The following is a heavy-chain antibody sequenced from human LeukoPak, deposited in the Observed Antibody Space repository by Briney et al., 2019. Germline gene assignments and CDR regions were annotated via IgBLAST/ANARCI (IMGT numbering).Heavy chain of an antibody. V-gene: IGHV3-7*03. Sequence: TGGSLRLSCAASGFTFSKHWMSWVRQAPGKGLEWVANIKQDGSEKYYVDSVKGRFTISRDNAKNSLFLQMNNLRAEDTALYYCARDSDYYSSGWSPWDYWGQGTLVTVSS. D-gene: IGHD6-19*01. J-gene: IGHJ4*02. CDR2: IKQDGSEK. CDR1: GFTFSKHW. CDR3: ARDSDYYSSGWSPWDY.